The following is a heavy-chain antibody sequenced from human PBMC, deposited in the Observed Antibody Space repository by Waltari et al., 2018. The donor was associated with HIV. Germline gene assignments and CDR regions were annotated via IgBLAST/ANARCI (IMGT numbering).Heavy chain of an antibody. Sequence: QVQLQESGPGLVKPSETLSLTCAVSGYSISSAYYWAWIRQPPGKGLEGIGSPSHRAGTYYNPSLKSRLIMSMDTSKSQFSLNLNSATAADTAVYFCARGFYYFDYWGQGTLVTVSS. V-gene: IGHV4-38-2*01. CDR2: PSHRAGT. CDR1: GYSISSAYY. J-gene: IGHJ4*02. CDR3: ARGFYYFDY.